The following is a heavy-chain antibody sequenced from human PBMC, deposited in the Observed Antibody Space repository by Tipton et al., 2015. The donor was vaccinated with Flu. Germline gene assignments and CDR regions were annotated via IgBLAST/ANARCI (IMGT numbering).Heavy chain of an antibody. Sequence: TLSLTCTVSYNSISTYSWAWIRLPPAKGLEWIGSFSYIGNSDYNPSLMGRVTISGDTSKSQFSLMLRSVTAADTAVYYCARLSYYDVDLKNFYFDYWGQGALVTVSS. J-gene: IGHJ4*02. CDR3: ARLSYYDVDLKNFYFDY. CDR2: FSYIGNS. CDR1: YNSISTYS. V-gene: IGHV4-59*08. D-gene: IGHD3-10*02.